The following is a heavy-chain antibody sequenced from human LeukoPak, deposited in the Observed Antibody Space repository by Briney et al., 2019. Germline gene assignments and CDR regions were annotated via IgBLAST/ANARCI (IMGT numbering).Heavy chain of an antibody. D-gene: IGHD1-26*01. CDR3: AKGNGIVGATTFDY. CDR1: GFTFSSYA. Sequence: GASLRLSCAASGFTFSSYAMSWVRQAPGKGLEWVSAISGSGGSTYHADSVKGRFTISRDNSKNTLYLQMNSLRAEDTAVYYCAKGNGIVGATTFDYWGQGTLVTVSS. J-gene: IGHJ4*02. CDR2: ISGSGGST. V-gene: IGHV3-23*01.